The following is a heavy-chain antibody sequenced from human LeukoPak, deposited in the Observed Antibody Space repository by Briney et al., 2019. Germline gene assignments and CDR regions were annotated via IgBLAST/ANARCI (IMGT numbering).Heavy chain of an antibody. V-gene: IGHV4-59*08. CDR1: GGSISSYY. J-gene: IGHJ4*02. CDR3: ARHPGSGDHFIGYFDY. Sequence: SETLSLTCTVSGGSISSYYWSWIRQPPGKGLEWIGYIYYSGSTNYNPSLKSRVTISVDTSKNQFPLKLSSVTAADTAVYYCARHPGSGDHFIGYFDYWGQGTLVTVSS. CDR2: IYYSGST. D-gene: IGHD4-17*01.